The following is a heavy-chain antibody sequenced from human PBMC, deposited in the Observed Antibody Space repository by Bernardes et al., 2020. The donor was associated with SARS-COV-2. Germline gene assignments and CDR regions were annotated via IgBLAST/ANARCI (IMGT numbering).Heavy chain of an antibody. CDR2: ISSSSSTI. V-gene: IGHV3-48*01. D-gene: IGHD2-8*01. CDR3: ALGYCTNGVCSPLVY. CDR1: GFTFSSYS. J-gene: IGHJ4*02. Sequence: GGSLRLSCAASGFTFSSYSMNWVRQAPGKGLEWVSYISSSSSTIYYADSVKGRFTISRDNAKNSLYLQMNSLRAEDTAVYYCALGYCTNGVCSPLVYWGQGTLVTVSS.